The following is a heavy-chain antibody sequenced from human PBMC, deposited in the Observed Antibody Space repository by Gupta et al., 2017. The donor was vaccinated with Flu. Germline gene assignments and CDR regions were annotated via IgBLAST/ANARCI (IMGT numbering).Heavy chain of an antibody. CDR3: AREKFCSTASCYRWFDP. D-gene: IGHD2-2*02. V-gene: IGHV1-2*06. CDR1: GYTFTDYY. Sequence: QVQLVQSGAEVKKPGASVNVSCTASGYTFTDYYIHWVRQAPGQGLEWVGRINPHSDSRNYEQKFQGRVTMTTDTSISTAYMELTGLRSDDTAVYYCAREKFCSTASCYRWFDPWGQGTLVTVFS. J-gene: IGHJ5*02. CDR2: INPHSDSR.